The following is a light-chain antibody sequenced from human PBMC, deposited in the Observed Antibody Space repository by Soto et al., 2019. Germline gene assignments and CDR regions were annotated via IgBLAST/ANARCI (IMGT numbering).Light chain of an antibody. Sequence: EIVLTHSPATLSLSPGERATLSCRASQSVNSYLAWYQQRPGQAPRLLIYDASNRASGIPARFSGSGSGTDFTLTISSLEPEDFAVYYCQQRINWPLTFGQGTKV. CDR1: QSVNSY. V-gene: IGKV3-11*01. J-gene: IGKJ1*01. CDR2: DAS. CDR3: QQRINWPLT.